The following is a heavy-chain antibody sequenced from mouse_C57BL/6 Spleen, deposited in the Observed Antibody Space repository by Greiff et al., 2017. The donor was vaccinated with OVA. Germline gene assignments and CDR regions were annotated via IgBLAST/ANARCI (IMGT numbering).Heavy chain of an antibody. CDR2: IDPENGDT. CDR3: TADYYGSTPFDY. Sequence: EVQLKESGAELVRPGASVKLSCTASGFNIKDDYMHWVKQRPEQGLEWIGWIDPENGDTEYASKFKGKATITADTSSNTAYLQLSSLTSEDTAVYYCTADYYGSTPFDYWGQGTTLTVSS. CDR1: GFNIKDDY. J-gene: IGHJ2*01. D-gene: IGHD1-1*01. V-gene: IGHV14-4*01.